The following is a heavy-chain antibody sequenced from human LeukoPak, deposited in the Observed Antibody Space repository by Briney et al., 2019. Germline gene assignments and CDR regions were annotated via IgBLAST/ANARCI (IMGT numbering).Heavy chain of an antibody. Sequence: ASVKVSCKASGHIFIDYYMHWVRQAPGQGLEWMGTFNPSDGRATYAQKFQGRITVTRDTSTSTVYMELSRLTSEDTAVYYCAREGGDGYKAGQYWGQGTLVTVSS. CDR3: AREGGDGYKAGQY. D-gene: IGHD5-24*01. J-gene: IGHJ4*02. CDR1: GHIFIDYY. V-gene: IGHV1-46*01. CDR2: FNPSDGRA.